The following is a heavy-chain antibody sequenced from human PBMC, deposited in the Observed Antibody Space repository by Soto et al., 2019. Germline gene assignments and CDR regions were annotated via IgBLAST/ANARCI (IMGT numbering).Heavy chain of an antibody. Sequence: SETLSLTCTVSGGSISSSSYYWGWIRQPPGKGLERIGSIYYRRPTYYNPSLKRPVTLSVDTSKNQFSLTLTSVTAADKAVYYCASLLVRFLECSAQSLNFDYWAEGTLVTVSS. CDR2: IYYRRPT. CDR3: ASLLVRFLECSAQSLNFDY. D-gene: IGHD3-3*01. V-gene: IGHV4-39*01. CDR1: GGSISSSSYY. J-gene: IGHJ4*02.